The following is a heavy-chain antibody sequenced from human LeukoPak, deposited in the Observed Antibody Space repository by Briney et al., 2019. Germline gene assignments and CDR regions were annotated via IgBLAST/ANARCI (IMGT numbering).Heavy chain of an antibody. D-gene: IGHD3-10*01. CDR2: VSSTGSGT. J-gene: IGHJ5*02. Sequence: TGGSLRLSCVASGFTFSTYGMSWVRQAPGKGLEWVAAVSSTGSGTYYPDSLKGRFIISRDNSQNTVFLQMNNLRPEVTAFYFCAKARPLLWFGPTDAWGQGILVTVSS. CDR3: AKARPLLWFGPTDA. CDR1: GFTFSTYG. V-gene: IGHV3-23*01.